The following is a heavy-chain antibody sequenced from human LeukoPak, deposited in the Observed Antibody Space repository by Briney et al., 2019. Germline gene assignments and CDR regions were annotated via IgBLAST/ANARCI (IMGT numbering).Heavy chain of an antibody. V-gene: IGHV4-39*01. CDR1: GDSISGSPYS. J-gene: IGHJ4*02. D-gene: IGHD6-13*01. Sequence: PETLSLTCIVSGDSISGSPYSWGWIRQPPGNGLEWIGSIYSGGSTYYNPSLKSRVTISVDTSNNQFSLKLSSVTAADTAVYYCARLSRGLAGSYWGQGTLVTVSS. CDR3: ARLSRGLAGSY. CDR2: IYSGGST.